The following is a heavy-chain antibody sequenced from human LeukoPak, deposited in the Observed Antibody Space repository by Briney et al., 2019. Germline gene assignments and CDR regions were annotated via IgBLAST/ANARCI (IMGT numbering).Heavy chain of an antibody. CDR3: ARDRYSYGSAGDY. D-gene: IGHD5-18*01. CDR2: ISYDGSNK. J-gene: IGHJ4*02. CDR1: GFTFSSYA. Sequence: GRSLRLSCAASGFTFSSYAMHWVRQAPGRGLEWVAVISYDGSNKYYADSVKGRFTISRDNSKNTLYLQMNSLRAEDTAVYYCARDRYSYGSAGDYWGQGTLVTVSS. V-gene: IGHV3-30*04.